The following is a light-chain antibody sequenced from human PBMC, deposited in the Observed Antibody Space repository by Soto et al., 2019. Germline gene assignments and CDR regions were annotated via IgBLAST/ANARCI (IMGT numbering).Light chain of an antibody. V-gene: IGKV3-20*01. CDR3: QHYGGTPIT. CDR2: GAS. J-gene: IGKJ5*01. CDR1: QSISSSY. Sequence: EIVLTQSPGTLSLSPGERATLSCRTSQSISSSYLAWYQQKPGQAPRLLMYGASSRATGIPDRFSGSGSGTSFTLTISRLEPEDFAIYYCQHYGGTPITFGLGTRLEI.